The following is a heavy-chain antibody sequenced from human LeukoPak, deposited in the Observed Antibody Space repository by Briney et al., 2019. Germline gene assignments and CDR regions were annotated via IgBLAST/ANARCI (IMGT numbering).Heavy chain of an antibody. CDR2: ISYDGSNK. CDR3: ATPPGEWEPTPIDY. CDR1: GFTFSSYA. V-gene: IGHV3-30-3*01. D-gene: IGHD1-26*01. J-gene: IGHJ4*02. Sequence: PGGSLRLSCAASGFTFSSYAMHWVRQAPGKGLEWVAVISYDGSNKYYADSVKGRFTISRDNSKNTLYLQMNSLRAEDTAVYYCATPPGEWEPTPIDYWGQGTLVTVSS.